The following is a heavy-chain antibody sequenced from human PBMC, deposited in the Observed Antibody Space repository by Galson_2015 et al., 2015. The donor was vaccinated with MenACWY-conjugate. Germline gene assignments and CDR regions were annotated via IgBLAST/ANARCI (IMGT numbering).Heavy chain of an antibody. Sequence: SLRLSCAASRFTFSTYGMHWVRQAPGMGLEWVVTISYDGVNKYYPDSVKGRFTISRDNSNNTMYLQMSSLRTEDTAVYFCARAADGAMVLPVDVFDLWGQGTMVTVSS. CDR3: ARAADGAMVLPVDVFDL. V-gene: IGHV3-30*03. J-gene: IGHJ3*01. D-gene: IGHD2-8*02. CDR1: RFTFSTYG. CDR2: ISYDGVNK.